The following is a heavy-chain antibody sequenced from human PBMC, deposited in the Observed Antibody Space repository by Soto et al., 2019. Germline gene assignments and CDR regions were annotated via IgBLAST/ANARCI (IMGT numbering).Heavy chain of an antibody. CDR3: AHRVLRTVFGLVTTTAIYFYF. CDR2: IYWDEDK. J-gene: IGHJ4*02. Sequence: QITLNESGPTVVRPTETLTLTCRFSGFSLTTSGVGVGWIRQSPGKAPEWLALIYWDEDKRYSASLKSRLTITKDTSKNQVVLTVSDLDPTDTATYYCAHRVLRTVFGLVTTTAIYFYFWGQGTPVAVSS. CDR1: GFSLTTSGVG. D-gene: IGHD3-3*01. V-gene: IGHV2-5*02.